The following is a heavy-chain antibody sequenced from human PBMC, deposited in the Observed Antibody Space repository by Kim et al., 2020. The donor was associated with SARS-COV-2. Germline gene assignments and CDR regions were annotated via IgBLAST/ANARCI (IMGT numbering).Heavy chain of an antibody. CDR2: INPNTGGT. CDR1: GYRFTDFY. D-gene: IGHD6-6*01. V-gene: IGHV1-2*06. Sequence: ASVKVSCKASGYRFTDFYIHWVRQAPGQGLEWMGRINPNTGGTKFAQKFQGRITMTRDTSISTAYMELSSLRSDDTAVYYCAPYSTSSNLEHWGRGTLAT. CDR3: APYSTSSNLEH. J-gene: IGHJ1*01.